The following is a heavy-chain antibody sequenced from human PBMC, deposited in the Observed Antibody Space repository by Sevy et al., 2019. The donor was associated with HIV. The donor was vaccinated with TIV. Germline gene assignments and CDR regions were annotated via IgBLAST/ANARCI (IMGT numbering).Heavy chain of an antibody. Sequence: GGSLRLSCAASGFTLSSYAMSWVRQAPGKGLEWVSAISGSGGSTYYAHSVKGRFTISRDNSKNTLYLQMNSLRAEDTAVYYCAKDSPPGSSLENWGQGTLVTVSS. CDR1: GFTLSSYA. V-gene: IGHV3-23*01. D-gene: IGHD1-26*01. CDR3: AKDSPPGSSLEN. J-gene: IGHJ4*02. CDR2: ISGSGGST.